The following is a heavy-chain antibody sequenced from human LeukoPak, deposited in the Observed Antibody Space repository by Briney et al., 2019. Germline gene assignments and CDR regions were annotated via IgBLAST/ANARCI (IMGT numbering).Heavy chain of an antibody. D-gene: IGHD3-10*01. J-gene: IGHJ4*02. Sequence: GRSLRLSCAASGFTFDDYAMHWVRQAPGKGLEWVSGISWNSGSIGYADSVKGRFTISRDNSKNTLYLQMNSLRAEDTAVYYCAKDLYYGSGSLFDYWGQGTLVTVSS. CDR2: ISWNSGSI. CDR3: AKDLYYGSGSLFDY. V-gene: IGHV3-9*01. CDR1: GFTFDDYA.